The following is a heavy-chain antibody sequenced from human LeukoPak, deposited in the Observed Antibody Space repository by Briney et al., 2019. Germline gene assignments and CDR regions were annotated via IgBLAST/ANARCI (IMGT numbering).Heavy chain of an antibody. Sequence: KTSETLSLTCTVSGGSISSYDWSWIRHPPGKGLGWMGYIYYSGTTNYNPSLKSRVTLSVDTSKSQFSLKLSSVTAADTAVFYCAREPGNYYFDYWRQGTLVTVSS. CDR2: IYYSGTT. V-gene: IGHV4-59*13. J-gene: IGHJ4*02. CDR3: AREPGNYYFDY. CDR1: GGSISSYD. D-gene: IGHD1-26*01.